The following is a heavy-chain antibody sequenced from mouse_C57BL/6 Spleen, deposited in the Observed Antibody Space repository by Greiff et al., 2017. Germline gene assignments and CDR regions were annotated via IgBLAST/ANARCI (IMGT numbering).Heavy chain of an antibody. D-gene: IGHD2-5*01. V-gene: IGHV1-74*01. CDR3: AIYPSNYAGGRYFDY. CDR1: GYTFTSYW. J-gene: IGHJ2*01. Sequence: QVQLQPPGAELVKLGASVKVSCKASGYTFTSYWMHWVKQRPGQGLEWIGRIHPSDSDTNYNHKFKGKATLTVDKSSRTAYMQLRSLTSEDSAVYYCAIYPSNYAGGRYFDYWGQGTTRTVSS. CDR2: IHPSDSDT.